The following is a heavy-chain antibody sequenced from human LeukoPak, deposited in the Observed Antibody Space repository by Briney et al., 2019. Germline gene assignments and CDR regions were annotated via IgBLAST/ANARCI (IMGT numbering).Heavy chain of an antibody. D-gene: IGHD3-10*01. CDR3: ARTSGIGESVFADY. V-gene: IGHV3-30-3*01. CDR1: GFTFSSYT. Sequence: GGSLRLSCAASGFTFSSYTLHWVRQAPGKGLEWVAVITYDGSNKYYADSVKGRFTISRDNSKNTLYLQMNSLRAEDTAVYYCARTSGIGESVFADYWGQGTLVTVSS. CDR2: ITYDGSNK. J-gene: IGHJ4*02.